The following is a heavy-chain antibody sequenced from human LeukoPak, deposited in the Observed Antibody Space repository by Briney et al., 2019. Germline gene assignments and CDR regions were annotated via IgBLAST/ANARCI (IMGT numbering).Heavy chain of an antibody. CDR3: ARVPFEYNWNGSWYNWFDP. Sequence: PGGSLRLSCAASGFTFSSYSMNWLRQAPGKGLEWVSSISNSSSYIYYADSVKGRFTISRDNAKNSLYLQMNSLRAEDTAVYYCARVPFEYNWNGSWYNWFDPWGQGTLVTVSS. CDR2: ISNSSSYI. CDR1: GFTFSSYS. D-gene: IGHD1-20*01. J-gene: IGHJ5*02. V-gene: IGHV3-21*01.